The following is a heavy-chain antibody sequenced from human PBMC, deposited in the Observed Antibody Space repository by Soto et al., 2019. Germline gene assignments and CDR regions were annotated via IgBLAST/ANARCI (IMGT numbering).Heavy chain of an antibody. Sequence: QLQLQESGPGLVKPSDTLSLTCGVTGASISRGGFHWGWIRQPPGQGLEWIGSLYSGSTYSNPSLRSRVTISADTSKNEFSLRLTSVTAADTAVDYCARRGSGHTFDYWGQGTLVTVSS. D-gene: IGHD3-10*01. CDR1: GASISRGGFH. J-gene: IGHJ4*02. V-gene: IGHV4-39*01. CDR3: ARRGSGHTFDY. CDR2: LYSGST.